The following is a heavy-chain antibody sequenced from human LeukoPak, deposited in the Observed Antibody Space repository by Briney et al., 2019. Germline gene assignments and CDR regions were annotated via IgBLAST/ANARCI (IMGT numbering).Heavy chain of an antibody. CDR3: ARGARLGAFDI. J-gene: IGHJ3*02. D-gene: IGHD5-12*01. CDR2: INHSGST. CDR1: GGSISGYF. V-gene: IGHV4-34*01. Sequence: SETLSLTCTVSGGSISGYFWSWIRQPPGKGLEWIGEINHSGSTNYNPSLKSRVTISVDTSKNQFSLKLSSVTAADTAVYYCARGARLGAFDIWGQGTMVTVSS.